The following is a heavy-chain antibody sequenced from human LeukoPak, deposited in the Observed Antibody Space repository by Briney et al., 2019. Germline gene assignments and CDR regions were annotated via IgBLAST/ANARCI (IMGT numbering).Heavy chain of an antibody. CDR1: GFTFSSYG. D-gene: IGHD1-26*01. V-gene: IGHV3-30*18. Sequence: PGGSLRLSCAASGFTFSSYGMHWVRQAPGKGLEWVAVISYDGSNKYYADSVKGRFTISRDNSKNTLYLQMNSLRAEDTAVYYCAKDFSYSGSSYGRDVWGQGTTDTVSS. CDR2: ISYDGSNK. CDR3: AKDFSYSGSSYGRDV. J-gene: IGHJ6*02.